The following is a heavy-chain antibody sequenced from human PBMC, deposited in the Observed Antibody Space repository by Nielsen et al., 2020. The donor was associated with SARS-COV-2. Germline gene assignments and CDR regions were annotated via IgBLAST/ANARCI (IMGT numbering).Heavy chain of an antibody. J-gene: IGHJ6*02. CDR2: INSDGSST. CDR1: GFTFSSYW. D-gene: IGHD6-6*01. V-gene: IGHV3-74*01. Sequence: GESLKISCAASGFTFSSYWMHWVRQAPGKGLVWVSRINSDGSSTSYADSVKGRFTISRDNAKNTLYLQMNSLRAEDTAVYYCARERTEYRYYYYYGMDVWGQGTTVTVSS. CDR3: ARERTEYRYYYYYGMDV.